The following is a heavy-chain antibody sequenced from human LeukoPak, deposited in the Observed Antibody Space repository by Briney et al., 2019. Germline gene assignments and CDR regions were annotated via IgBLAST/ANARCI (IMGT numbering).Heavy chain of an antibody. D-gene: IGHD1-14*01. Sequence: SQTLSLTCVISGDSVSSNGVAWNWVRQSPSRGLEWLGRTYYGSKWSNAYALSVKSRITINPDTSKNQFSLQLNSVTPEDTAVYYCTRGRNSAFDYWGQGTLVTVSS. CDR1: GDSVSSNGVA. CDR2: TYYGSKWSN. CDR3: TRGRNSAFDY. V-gene: IGHV6-1*01. J-gene: IGHJ4*02.